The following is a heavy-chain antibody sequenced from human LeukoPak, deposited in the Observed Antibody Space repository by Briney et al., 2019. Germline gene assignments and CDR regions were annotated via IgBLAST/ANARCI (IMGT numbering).Heavy chain of an antibody. J-gene: IGHJ4*02. D-gene: IGHD2-15*01. Sequence: GVSLRLSSAASGFTFSSYAMSWVRQAPGKGLEWASAISGSGGSTYYADSVKGRFTISRDNSKNTLYLQMNSLRAEDTAVYYCAKDRRCSGGSCYIYDYWGQGTLVTVSS. CDR2: ISGSGGST. V-gene: IGHV3-23*01. CDR1: GFTFSSYA. CDR3: AKDRRCSGGSCYIYDY.